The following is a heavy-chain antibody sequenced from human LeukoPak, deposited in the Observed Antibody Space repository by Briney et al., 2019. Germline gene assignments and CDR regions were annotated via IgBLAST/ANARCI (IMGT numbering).Heavy chain of an antibody. CDR2: IYSGGST. D-gene: IGHD3-9*01. V-gene: IGHV3-53*01. Sequence: GGSLRLSCAASGFTVSSNYMSWVRQAPGKGLEWVSVIYSGGSTYYADSVKGRFTISRDNSKNTLYLQMHSLRAEDTAVYYCARRNYDILTGLYYYYYMDVWGKGTTVTISS. CDR1: GFTVSSNY. CDR3: ARRNYDILTGLYYYYYMDV. J-gene: IGHJ6*03.